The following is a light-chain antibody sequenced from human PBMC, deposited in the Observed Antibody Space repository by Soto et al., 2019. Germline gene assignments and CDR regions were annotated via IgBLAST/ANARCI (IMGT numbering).Light chain of an antibody. Sequence: QSVLTQPPSVSAAPGERVTISCSGSTSNIGSHYVSWYRQCQRTAPKLLIYDDDRRPSGMPDRFSGSKSGTSATLGITGLQTGDEADYYCATWDSSLNVVLFGGGTKVTVL. CDR2: DDD. CDR3: ATWDSSLNVVL. J-gene: IGLJ2*01. CDR1: TSNIGSHY. V-gene: IGLV1-51*01.